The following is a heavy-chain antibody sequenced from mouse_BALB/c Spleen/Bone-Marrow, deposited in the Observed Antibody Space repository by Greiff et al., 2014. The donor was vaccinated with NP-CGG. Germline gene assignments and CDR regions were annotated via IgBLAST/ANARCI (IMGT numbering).Heavy chain of an antibody. D-gene: IGHD2-10*02. Sequence: LVESGAELVRPGSSVKISCKASGYAFSSYWMNWVKQRPGQGLEWIGQIYPGDGDTIYNGKFKGKATLTADKSSSTAYMQLSSLTSEDSAVYFCARQYGNYFDYWGQGTTLTVSS. V-gene: IGHV1-80*01. CDR1: GYAFSSYW. CDR3: ARQYGNYFDY. J-gene: IGHJ2*01. CDR2: IYPGDGDT.